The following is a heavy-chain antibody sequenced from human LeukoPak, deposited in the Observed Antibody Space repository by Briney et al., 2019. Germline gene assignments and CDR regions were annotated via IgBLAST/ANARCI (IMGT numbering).Heavy chain of an antibody. V-gene: IGHV4-34*01. J-gene: IGHJ4*02. D-gene: IGHD3-10*01. CDR2: INHSGST. CDR3: ARDGYHYGSGSYSDY. Sequence: SETLYLTCAVYGGSFSGCYWSWIRQPPGKGLEWIGEINHSGSTNYNPSLKSRVTISVDTSKNQFSLKLSSVTAADTAVYYCARDGYHYGSGSYSDYWGQGTLVTVSS. CDR1: GGSFSGCY.